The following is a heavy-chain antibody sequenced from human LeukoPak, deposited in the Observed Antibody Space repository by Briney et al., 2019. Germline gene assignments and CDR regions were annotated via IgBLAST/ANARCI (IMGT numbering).Heavy chain of an antibody. Sequence: PGGSLRLSCAASGFTFSSYAMHWVRQAPGKGLEWVAVISYDGSNKYYADSVKGRFTISRDNSKNTLYLQMNSLRAEDTAVYYCASLMTTVTTVDYWGQGTLVTVSS. V-gene: IGHV3-30*04. D-gene: IGHD4-17*01. J-gene: IGHJ4*02. CDR3: ASLMTTVTTVDY. CDR2: ISYDGSNK. CDR1: GFTFSSYA.